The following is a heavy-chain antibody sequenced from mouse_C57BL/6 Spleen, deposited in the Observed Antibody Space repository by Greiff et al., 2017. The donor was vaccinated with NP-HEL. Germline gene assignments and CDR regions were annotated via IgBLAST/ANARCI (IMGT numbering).Heavy chain of an antibody. V-gene: IGHV1-15*01. CDR3: TRSPRYWYFDV. CDR2: IDPETGGT. Sequence: QVHVKQSGAELVRPGASVTLSCKASGYTFTDYEMHWVKQTPVHGLEWIGAIDPETGGTAYNQKFKGKAILTADKSSSTAYMELRSLTSEDSAVYYCTRSPRYWYFDVWGTGTTVTVSS. J-gene: IGHJ1*03. CDR1: GYTFTDYE.